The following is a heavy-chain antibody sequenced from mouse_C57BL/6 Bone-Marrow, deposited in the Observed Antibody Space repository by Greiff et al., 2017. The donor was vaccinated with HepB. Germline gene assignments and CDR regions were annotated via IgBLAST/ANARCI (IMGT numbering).Heavy chain of an antibody. Sequence: EVKLLESGGGLVKPGGSLKLSCAASGFTFSSYTMSWVRQTPEKRLEWVATISGGGGNTYYPDSVKGRFTITRDNAKNTLYLQMSSLRSEDTALYYCARREFYDGYFYWGQGTTLTVSS. CDR1: GFTFSSYT. CDR2: ISGGGGNT. D-gene: IGHD2-3*01. J-gene: IGHJ2*01. V-gene: IGHV5-9*01. CDR3: ARREFYDGYFY.